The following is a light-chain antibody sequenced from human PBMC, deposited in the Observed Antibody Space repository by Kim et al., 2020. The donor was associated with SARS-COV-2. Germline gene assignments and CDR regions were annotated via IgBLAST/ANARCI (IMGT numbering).Light chain of an antibody. CDR2: ATS. V-gene: IGKV3-20*01. CDR1: QSVRSSY. CDR3: LHYGSSPWT. J-gene: IGKJ1*01. Sequence: EIVLTQSPGTLSLSPGERATLSCRASQSVRSSYLAWYQHKPGQAPRLLIFATSSRAAGIPDRFSGSGSGTDFTLTISRLEPEDFALYYCLHYGSSPWTFGQGTKVDIK.